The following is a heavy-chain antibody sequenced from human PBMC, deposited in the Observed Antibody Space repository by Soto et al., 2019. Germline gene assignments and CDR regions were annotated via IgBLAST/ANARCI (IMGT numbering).Heavy chain of an antibody. V-gene: IGHV4-39*01. CDR3: ASTGSGSYSPRRYFQH. Sequence: PSETLSLTCTVSGGSISSSSNYWGWIRQPPGKGLEWIGSIYYSGSTYYNPSLKSRVTISVDTSKNQFSLKLNSVTTADTAVYYCASTGSGSYSPRRYFQHWGQGTLVTVSS. CDR2: IYYSGST. D-gene: IGHD1-26*01. J-gene: IGHJ1*01. CDR1: GGSISSSSNY.